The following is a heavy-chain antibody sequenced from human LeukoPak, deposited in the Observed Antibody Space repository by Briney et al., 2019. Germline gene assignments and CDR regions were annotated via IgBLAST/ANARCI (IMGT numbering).Heavy chain of an antibody. CDR2: ISGSGGSA. CDR3: AKDGMGSSWGPWDYFDY. V-gene: IGHV3-23*01. Sequence: GGSLRLSCAASGFTFSSYAISWVRQAPGKGLEWVSVISGSGGSAYYADSVKGRFTISRDNSKNTLHLQMNSLRAEDTAVYYCAKDGMGSSWGPWDYFDYWGQGTLVTVSS. D-gene: IGHD6-13*01. J-gene: IGHJ4*02. CDR1: GFTFSSYA.